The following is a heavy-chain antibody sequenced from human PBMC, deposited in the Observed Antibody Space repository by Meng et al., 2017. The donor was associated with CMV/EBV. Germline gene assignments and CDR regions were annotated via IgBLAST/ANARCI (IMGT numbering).Heavy chain of an antibody. J-gene: IGHJ4*02. D-gene: IGHD6-19*01. CDR3: TTILLAVAGGFDY. V-gene: IGHV3-15*07. CDR2: IKSKTDGGTT. Sequence: SGFTFSNAWMNCVRQAPGKGLEWVGRIKSKTDGGTTDYAAPVKGRFTISRDDSKNTLHLQMNSLKTEDTAVYYCTTILLAVAGGFDYWGQGTLVTVSS. CDR1: GFTFSNAW.